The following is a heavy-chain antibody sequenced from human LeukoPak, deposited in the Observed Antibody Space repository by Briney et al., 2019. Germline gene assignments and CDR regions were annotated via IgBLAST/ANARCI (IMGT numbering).Heavy chain of an antibody. V-gene: IGHV4-38-2*02. J-gene: IGHJ4*02. CDR1: GYSISNGYY. Sequence: SETLSLTCTVSGYSISNGYYWGWIRQPPGKGLEWIGNIYHSGSTYYNPSLKSRVTISVDTSKNQFSLKLSSVTAADTALYFCARDDTYFYDSSGHGFDFWGPGTLVTVSS. D-gene: IGHD3-22*01. CDR3: ARDDTYFYDSSGHGFDF. CDR2: IYHSGST.